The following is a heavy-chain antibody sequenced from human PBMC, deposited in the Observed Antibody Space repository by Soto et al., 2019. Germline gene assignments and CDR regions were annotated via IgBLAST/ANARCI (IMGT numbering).Heavy chain of an antibody. V-gene: IGHV4-34*02. J-gene: IGHJ6*03. CDR2: INDSGST. Sequence: QVQLQQWSAGLVKPSETLSLTCAVYSGSFSTYYWHWIRQPPGKGLEWIGEINDSGSTKYNPSLKRRVTISVDTSNTQCSLKLNSVPAADTAVYYCARGHLLRYREGGAERGRRFYNYYSYMGVWGKGTRVTVSS. CDR1: SGSFSTYY. CDR3: ARGHLLRYREGGAERGRRFYNYYSYMGV. D-gene: IGHD3-9*01.